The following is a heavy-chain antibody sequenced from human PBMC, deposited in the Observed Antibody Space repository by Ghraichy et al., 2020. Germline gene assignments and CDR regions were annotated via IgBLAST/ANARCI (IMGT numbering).Heavy chain of an antibody. CDR2: MTPNSGNT. J-gene: IGHJ4*02. D-gene: IGHD1-26*01. Sequence: ASVKVSCKTSGYTLNNYDINWVRQAPGQGLEWMGWMTPNSGNTGYAQRFQGRVVMTRNSTTSTAYMELRSLRSEDTAVYYCARGLDEGGSYFFDHWGQGTLVTVSS. CDR1: GYTLNNYD. V-gene: IGHV1-8*02. CDR3: ARGLDEGGSYFFDH.